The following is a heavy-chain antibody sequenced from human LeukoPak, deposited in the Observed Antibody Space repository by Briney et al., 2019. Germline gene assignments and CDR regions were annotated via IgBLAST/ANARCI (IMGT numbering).Heavy chain of an antibody. Sequence: GGSLRLSRAASGFTFSTHYMTCVRQAPGKRLEWVAYIKPDGNEKYYVDSVKGRFTISRDNAKNSLYLQMSSLRTDDTAVYYCARGTYYYLYWGQGTLVTVSS. CDR2: IKPDGNEK. CDR3: ARGTYYYLY. V-gene: IGHV3-7*05. J-gene: IGHJ4*02. CDR1: GFTFSTHY.